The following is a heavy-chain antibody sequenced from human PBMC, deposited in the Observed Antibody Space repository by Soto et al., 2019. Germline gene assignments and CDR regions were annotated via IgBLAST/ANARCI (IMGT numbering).Heavy chain of an antibody. D-gene: IGHD6-6*01. V-gene: IGHV3-21*01. CDR3: ARRLGQLASYFDY. J-gene: IGHJ4*02. CDR1: GFTFSSYS. Sequence: GGSLRLSCAASGFTFSSYSMNWVRQAPGKGLEWVSSISSGSSSIYYADSVQGRFTISRDNAKNSLYLQMNSLRAEDTAVYYCARRLGQLASYFDYWGQGTLVTVSS. CDR2: ISSGSSSI.